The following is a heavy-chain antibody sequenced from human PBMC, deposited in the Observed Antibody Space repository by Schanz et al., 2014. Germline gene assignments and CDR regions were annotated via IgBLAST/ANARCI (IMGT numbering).Heavy chain of an antibody. J-gene: IGHJ4*02. V-gene: IGHV1-69*02. Sequence: QVQLVQSEAEVKKPGASVKVSCKASGGTFSSYTISWVRQARGQGLEWVGRIIPILGIANYAQKFQGRVTITADRSTSTAYMELSSLRSEDTAVYYCARGYGDSPTDFWGQGTLVTVSS. CDR1: GGTFSSYT. CDR3: ARGYGDSPTDF. D-gene: IGHD4-17*01. CDR2: IIPILGIA.